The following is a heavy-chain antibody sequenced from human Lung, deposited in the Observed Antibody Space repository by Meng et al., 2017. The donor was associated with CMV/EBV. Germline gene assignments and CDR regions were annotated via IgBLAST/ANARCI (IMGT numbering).Heavy chain of an antibody. CDR1: GGSISSGGYY. V-gene: IGHV4-31*03. CDR2: IHSSGST. CDR3: ARASYGSGSPLGESWFDP. J-gene: IGHJ5*02. D-gene: IGHD3-10*01. Sequence: QVQVQESGPGRVKHSQTLSLTFNVSGGSISSGGYYWSWIRQHPGKGLEWIGYIHSSGSTYYNPSLRSRLTISVDTSKNQFSLKLSSVTAADTAVYYCARASYGSGSPLGESWFDPWGQGTLVTVSS.